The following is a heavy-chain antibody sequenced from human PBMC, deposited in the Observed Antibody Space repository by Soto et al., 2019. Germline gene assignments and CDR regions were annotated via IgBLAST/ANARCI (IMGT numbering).Heavy chain of an antibody. J-gene: IGHJ3*02. CDR2: IIPIFGTA. CDR1: GVTFSSYA. V-gene: IGHV1-69*06. CDR3: ARVTAGYCTNGVCYTGMSGAFDI. Sequence: GASVKVSCKASGVTFSSYAISWVRQAPGQGLEWMGGIIPIFGTANYAQKFQGRVTITADKSTSTAYMELSSLRSEDTAVYYCARVTAGYCTNGVCYTGMSGAFDIWGQGTMVTVSS. D-gene: IGHD2-8*01.